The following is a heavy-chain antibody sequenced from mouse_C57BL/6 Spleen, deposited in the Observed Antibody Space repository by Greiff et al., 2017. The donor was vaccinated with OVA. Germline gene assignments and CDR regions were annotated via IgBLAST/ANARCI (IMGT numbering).Heavy chain of an antibody. Sequence: VKLMESGAELVRPGASVTLSCKASGYTFTDYEMHWVKQTPVHGLEWIGAIDPETGGTAYNQKFKGKAILTADKSSSTAYMELRSLTSEDSAVYYCTRRKDWAMDYWGQGTSVTVSS. CDR1: GYTFTDYE. J-gene: IGHJ4*01. CDR2: IDPETGGT. V-gene: IGHV1-15*01. CDR3: TRRKDWAMDY.